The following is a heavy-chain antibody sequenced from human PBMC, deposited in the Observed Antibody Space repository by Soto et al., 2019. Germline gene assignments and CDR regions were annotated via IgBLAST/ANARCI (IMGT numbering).Heavy chain of an antibody. Sequence: EVQLVESGGGLVQPGGSLRLSCAATGFTLTNHYMDWVRQAPGKGLEWVGRSRNKPNGYTTDYAASVIGRFTISRDDSKNSLYLEMHSLKTDDTAVYYCVRVKHGDSLDAWGQGTLVTVSA. CDR3: VRVKHGDSLDA. V-gene: IGHV3-72*01. D-gene: IGHD4-17*01. J-gene: IGHJ5*02. CDR2: SRNKPNGYTT. CDR1: GFTLTNHY.